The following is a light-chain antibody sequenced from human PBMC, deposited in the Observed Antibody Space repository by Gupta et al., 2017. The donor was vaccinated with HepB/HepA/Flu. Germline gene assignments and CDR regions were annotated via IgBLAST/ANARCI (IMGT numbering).Light chain of an antibody. CDR3: QQERSSFWS. J-gene: IGKJ1*01. V-gene: IGKV3-20*01. Sequence: EIVLTQSPGTLSLSPGERATLSCRASQSVRSSYLAWNQQKPGQAPRLLIYGASSRATGIPDRFSGSGSGTEFTLTISRREPEDFAVYYCQQERSSFWSFGQGTKVEIK. CDR1: QSVRSSY. CDR2: GAS.